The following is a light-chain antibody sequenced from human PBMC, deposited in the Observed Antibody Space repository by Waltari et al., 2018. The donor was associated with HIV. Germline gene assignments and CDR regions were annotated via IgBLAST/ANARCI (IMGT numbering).Light chain of an antibody. CDR1: SSDVGGYNY. J-gene: IGLJ2*01. CDR2: EVS. Sequence: QSALTQPASVSGSPGQSITISCTGTSSDVGGYNYVSWYQQHPGKAPKLMIHEVSNRPSGVSNRFFGSKSGHTASLTISGLQAEDEADYYCSSYTSSSTRVFGVGTKLTVL. CDR3: SSYTSSSTRV. V-gene: IGLV2-14*01.